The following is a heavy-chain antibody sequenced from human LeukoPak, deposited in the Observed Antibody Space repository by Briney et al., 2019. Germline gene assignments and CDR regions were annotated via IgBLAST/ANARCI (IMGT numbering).Heavy chain of an antibody. CDR3: ARDRRSWGYSGYDQSGLGY. CDR2: ISSSGSTI. J-gene: IGHJ4*02. Sequence: PGGSLRLSCAASGFTVSSNYMSWVRQAPGKGLEWVSYISSSGSTIYYADSVKGRFTISRDNAKNSLYLQMNSLRAEDTAVYYCARDRRSWGYSGYDQSGLGYWGQGTLVTVSS. D-gene: IGHD5-12*01. V-gene: IGHV3-11*04. CDR1: GFTVSSNY.